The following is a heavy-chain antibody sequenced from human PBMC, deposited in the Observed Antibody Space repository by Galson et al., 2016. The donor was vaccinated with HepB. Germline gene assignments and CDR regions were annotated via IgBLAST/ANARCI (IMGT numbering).Heavy chain of an antibody. CDR3: ASYYGDYSSSAFDL. CDR2: SRNRANSYTT. Sequence: SLRLSCAASGLTFSDHYLHWVRQAPGKGLEWVGRSRNRANSYTTEYAASVEGRFTISRDNSGNSLYLQMNNLKSEDKAVYYCASYYGDYSSSAFDLWGQGTMVTVSS. CDR1: GLTFSDHY. J-gene: IGHJ3*01. D-gene: IGHD4-17*01. V-gene: IGHV3-72*01.